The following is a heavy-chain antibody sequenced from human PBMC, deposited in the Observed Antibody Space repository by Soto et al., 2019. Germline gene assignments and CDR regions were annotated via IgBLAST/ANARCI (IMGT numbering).Heavy chain of an antibody. Sequence: ASVKVSCKAPGYTFTSYYMHWVRQAPGQGLEWMGIINPSGGSTSYAQKFQGRVTMTRDTSTSTVYMELSSLRSEDTAVYYCARADYDILTGYYVYYYYYGMDVWG. CDR1: GYTFTSYY. V-gene: IGHV1-46*01. CDR3: ARADYDILTGYYVYYYYYGMDV. J-gene: IGHJ6*02. D-gene: IGHD3-9*01. CDR2: INPSGGST.